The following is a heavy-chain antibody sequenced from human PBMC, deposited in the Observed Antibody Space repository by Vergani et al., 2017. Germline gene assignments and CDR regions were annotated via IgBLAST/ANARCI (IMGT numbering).Heavy chain of an antibody. V-gene: IGHV3-21*01. Sequence: EVQLVKSGGGLVKPGGSLRLSCAASGFTFSSYSMNWVRQAPGKGLEWVSSISSSSSYIYYADSVKGRFTISRDNAKNSLYLQMNSLRAEATAVYYCAGNDPMITFGGVIAMVGGAFDIWGQGTMVTVSS. J-gene: IGHJ3*02. CDR1: GFTFSSYS. D-gene: IGHD3-16*02. CDR3: AGNDPMITFGGVIAMVGGAFDI. CDR2: ISSSSSYI.